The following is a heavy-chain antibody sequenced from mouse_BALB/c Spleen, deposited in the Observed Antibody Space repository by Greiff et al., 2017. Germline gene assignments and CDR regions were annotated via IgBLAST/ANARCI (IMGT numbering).Heavy chain of an antibody. CDR2: ISSGGSYT. CDR3: ARDYGKLYAMDY. J-gene: IGHJ4*01. CDR1: GFTFSSYA. V-gene: IGHV5-9-4*01. Sequence: EVKLVESGGGLVKPGGSLKLSCAASGFTFSSYAMSWVRQSPEKRLEWVAEISSGGSYTYYPDTVTGRFTISRDNAKNTLYLEMSSLRSEDTAMYYCARDYGKLYAMDYWGQGTSVTVSS. D-gene: IGHD2-1*01.